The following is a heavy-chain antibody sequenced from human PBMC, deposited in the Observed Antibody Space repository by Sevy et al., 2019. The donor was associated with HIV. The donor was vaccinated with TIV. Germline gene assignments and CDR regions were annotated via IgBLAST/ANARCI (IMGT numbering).Heavy chain of an antibody. V-gene: IGHV3-30*02. CDR3: ATCWTPAY. D-gene: IGHD1-1*01. CDR2: IRYDGSNK. Sequence: GGSLRLSCAASGFTFSAYGMHWVRQAPGKGLEWVAFIRYDGSNKFYADSVKGRFTISRDNSNNMMYLQMNSLRGEDTAVYCSATCWTPAYWGQGTLVTVSS. J-gene: IGHJ4*02. CDR1: GFTFSAYG.